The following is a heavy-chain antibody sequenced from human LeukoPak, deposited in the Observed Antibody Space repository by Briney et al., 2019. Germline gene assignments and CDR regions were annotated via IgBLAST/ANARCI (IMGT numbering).Heavy chain of an antibody. V-gene: IGHV1-24*01. CDR1: GYTLTELS. J-gene: IGHJ6*03. CDR2: FVPEDGET. D-gene: IGHD3-22*01. CDR3: ATGSGHDSSGYYYRYYYYYMDV. Sequence: ASVKVSCKVSGYTLTELSMHWVRQAPGKGVGWVGGFVPEDGETIYAQKFQGRVTMTEDTSTDTAYMELSSLRSEDTAVYYCATGSGHDSSGYYYRYYYYYMDVWGKGTTVTVSS.